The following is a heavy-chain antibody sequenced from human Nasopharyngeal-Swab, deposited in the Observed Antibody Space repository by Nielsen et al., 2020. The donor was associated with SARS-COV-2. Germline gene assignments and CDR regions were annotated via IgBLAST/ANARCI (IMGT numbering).Heavy chain of an antibody. J-gene: IGHJ6*03. CDR1: GYNFTTYW. D-gene: IGHD4-23*01. CDR2: IYPGDSDT. V-gene: IGHV5-51*01. Sequence: GESLKISCKGSGYNFTTYWIGWGRQMPGKGQEWMGIIYPGDSDTRYSPSFQGQVTISADKSISTAYLQWSSLKASDTAMYYCARRGYGGSGSYYFYYYMDVWGKGTTVTVSS. CDR3: ARRGYGGSGSYYFYYYMDV.